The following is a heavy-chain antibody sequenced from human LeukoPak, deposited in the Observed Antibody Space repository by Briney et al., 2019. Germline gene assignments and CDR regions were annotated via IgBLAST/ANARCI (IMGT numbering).Heavy chain of an antibody. V-gene: IGHV3-20*04. Sequence: GGSLRLSCAASGFTFDDYGMSWVRQAPGKGLEWVSGINWNGDSTGYADSVKGRFTISRDKAKNSLYLQMNSLRAEDTALYYCARDPNDYGDYGFDYWGQGTLVTVSS. D-gene: IGHD4-17*01. CDR3: ARDPNDYGDYGFDY. J-gene: IGHJ4*02. CDR1: GFTFDDYG. CDR2: INWNGDST.